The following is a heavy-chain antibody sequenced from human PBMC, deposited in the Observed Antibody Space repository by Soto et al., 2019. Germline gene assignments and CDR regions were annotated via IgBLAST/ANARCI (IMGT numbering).Heavy chain of an antibody. CDR1: GGSISSGDYY. D-gene: IGHD2-21*01. J-gene: IGHJ5*02. CDR3: ARALTYLLETSWFDP. V-gene: IGHV4-30-4*01. Sequence: SETLSLTCTVSGGSISSGDYYWSWIRQPPGKGLEWIGYIYYSGSTYYNPSLKSRVSISIDTSKNQFSLKLSSVTAADTAVYYCARALTYLLETSWFDPWGQGTLVTVSS. CDR2: IYYSGST.